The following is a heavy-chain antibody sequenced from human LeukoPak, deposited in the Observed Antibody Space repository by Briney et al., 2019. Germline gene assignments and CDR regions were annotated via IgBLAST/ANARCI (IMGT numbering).Heavy chain of an antibody. Sequence: SETLPLTCAVYGGSFSGYYCSWIRQPPGKGLEWIGEINHSGSTNYNPSLKSRVTISVDTSKNQFSLKLSSVTAADTAVYYCARGVGNILTGYSLDYWGQGTLVTVSS. D-gene: IGHD3-9*01. J-gene: IGHJ4*02. CDR3: ARGVGNILTGYSLDY. CDR2: INHSGST. CDR1: GGSFSGYY. V-gene: IGHV4-34*01.